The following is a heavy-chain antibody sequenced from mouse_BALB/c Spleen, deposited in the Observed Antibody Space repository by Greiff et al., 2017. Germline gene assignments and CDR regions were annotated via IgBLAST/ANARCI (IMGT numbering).Heavy chain of an antibody. CDR3: ARSGLLWLHYFDY. V-gene: IGHV14-3*02. J-gene: IGHJ2*01. D-gene: IGHD2-2*01. CDR2: IDPANGNT. Sequence: EVQLQQSGAELVKPGASVKLSCTASGFNIKDTYMHWVKQRPEQGLEWIGRIDPANGNTKYDPKFQGKATITADTSSNTAYLQLSSLTSEDTAVYYCARSGLLWLHYFDYWGQGTTLTVSS. CDR1: GFNIKDTY.